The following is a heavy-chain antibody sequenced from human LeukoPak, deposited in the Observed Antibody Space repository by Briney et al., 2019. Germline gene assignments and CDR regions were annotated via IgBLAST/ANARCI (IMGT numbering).Heavy chain of an antibody. CDR3: ASEYRSHDAFDI. J-gene: IGHJ3*02. CDR1: GGSISSSSYY. CDR2: IYYSGST. D-gene: IGHD2-15*01. Sequence: SETLSLTCTVSGGSISSSSYYWGWIRQPPGTGLEWIGSIYYSGSTYYNPSLKSRVTISVDTSKNQFSLKLSSVTAADTAVYYCASEYRSHDAFDIWGQGTMVTVSS. V-gene: IGHV4-39*07.